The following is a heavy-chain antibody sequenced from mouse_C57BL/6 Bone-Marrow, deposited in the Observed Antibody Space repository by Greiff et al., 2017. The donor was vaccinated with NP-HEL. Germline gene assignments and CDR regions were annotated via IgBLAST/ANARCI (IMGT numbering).Heavy chain of an antibody. CDR3: ARRGLRHLDY. J-gene: IGHJ2*01. D-gene: IGHD2-4*01. Sequence: EVKLMESGGDLVKPGGSLKLSCAASGFTFSSYGMSWVRQTPDKRLEWVATISSGGSYTYYLDSVKGRFTISRDNAKNTLYLQMSSLKSEDTAMYYCARRGLRHLDYWGQGTTLTVSS. CDR1: GFTFSSYG. CDR2: ISSGGSYT. V-gene: IGHV5-6*02.